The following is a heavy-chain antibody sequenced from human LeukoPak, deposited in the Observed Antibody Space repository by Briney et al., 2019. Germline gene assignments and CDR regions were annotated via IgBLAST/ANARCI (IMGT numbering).Heavy chain of an antibody. Sequence: GGFLRLSCAASGFTFSSYSMNWVRQAPGKGLEWVSSISSSSSYIYYADSVKGRFTISRDNSKNTLYLQMNSLRAEDTAVYYCTHGSMYQLDYWGQGTLVTVSS. J-gene: IGHJ4*02. D-gene: IGHD2-2*01. CDR1: GFTFSSYS. CDR2: ISSSSSYI. V-gene: IGHV3-21*04. CDR3: THGSMYQLDY.